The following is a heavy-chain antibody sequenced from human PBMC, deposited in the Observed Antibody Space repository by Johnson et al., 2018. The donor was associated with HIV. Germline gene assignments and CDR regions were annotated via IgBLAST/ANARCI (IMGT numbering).Heavy chain of an antibody. Sequence: VQLVESGGGLVQPGGSLKLSCAASGFTFSGSAMHWVRQASGKGLEWVGRIRSKGNDYATAYTASVTGRFTISRDDSKNTAYMQMNSLKTEDTAVYYCARVRLASSGSVVTGRDAFDIWGQGTMVTVSS. CDR1: GFTFSGSA. J-gene: IGHJ3*02. CDR3: ARVRLASSGSVVTGRDAFDI. CDR2: IRSKGNDYAT. V-gene: IGHV3-73*02. D-gene: IGHD3-22*01.